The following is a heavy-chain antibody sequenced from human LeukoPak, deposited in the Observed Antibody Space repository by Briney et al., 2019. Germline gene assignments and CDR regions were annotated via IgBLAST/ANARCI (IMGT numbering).Heavy chain of an antibody. CDR3: AREVSWTTVTTRNYFYYYMDV. CDR1: GYSFTNFH. V-gene: IGHV1-46*01. CDR2: INPTSGAT. D-gene: IGHD4-11*01. J-gene: IGHJ6*03. Sequence: GASVKVSCKGSGYSFTNFHVHWVRQAPGQGLEWVGIINPTSGATTYAQKFQGRVTMTGDMSTSTVYMELSGLGSEDTAVYYCAREVSWTTVTTRNYFYYYMDVWGKGTTVTVSS.